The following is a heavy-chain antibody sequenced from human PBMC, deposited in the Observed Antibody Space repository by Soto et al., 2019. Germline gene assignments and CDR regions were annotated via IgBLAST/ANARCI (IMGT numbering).Heavy chain of an antibody. V-gene: IGHV1-3*01. CDR3: ARDEDY. Sequence: QVPLVQSGAEVKKPGASVKISCEASGYTFTSYALHWVRQAPGQRLEWMGWINAGNGNTKYSQRFQDRVTLTRDTSASTAYMELNNLRSEDTAVYFCARDEDYWGQGTLVTVSS. CDR1: GYTFTSYA. J-gene: IGHJ4*02. CDR2: INAGNGNT.